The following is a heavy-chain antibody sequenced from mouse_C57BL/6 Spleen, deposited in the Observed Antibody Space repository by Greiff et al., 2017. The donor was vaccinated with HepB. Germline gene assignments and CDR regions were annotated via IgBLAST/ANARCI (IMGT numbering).Heavy chain of an antibody. J-gene: IGHJ4*01. CDR2: ISSGGDYI. D-gene: IGHD2-1*01. V-gene: IGHV5-9-1*02. CDR1: GFTFSSYA. Sequence: VKLVESGEGLVKPGGSLKLSCAASGFTFSSYAMSWVRQTPEKRLEWVAYISSGGDYIYYADTVKGRFTISRDNARNTLYLQMSSLKSEDTAMYYCTREDLQRGAMDYWGQGTSVTVSS. CDR3: TREDLQRGAMDY.